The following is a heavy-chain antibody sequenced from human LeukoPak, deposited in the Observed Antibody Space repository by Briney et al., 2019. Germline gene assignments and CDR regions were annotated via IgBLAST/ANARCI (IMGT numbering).Heavy chain of an antibody. D-gene: IGHD3-22*01. Sequence: SGGSLRLSCVASGLNFDDSAMHWVRQAPGKGLEWVSLISADGGSTFSADSVKGRFSISRDNSKNSLYLQMNSLRAEDTAVYYCAKDRDSSGYYFDCWGQGTLVTVSS. CDR3: AKDRDSSGYYFDC. CDR1: GLNFDDSA. CDR2: ISADGGST. V-gene: IGHV3-43*02. J-gene: IGHJ4*02.